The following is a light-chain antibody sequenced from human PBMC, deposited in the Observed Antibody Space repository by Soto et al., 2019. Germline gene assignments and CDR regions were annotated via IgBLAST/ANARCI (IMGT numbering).Light chain of an antibody. CDR3: QQYGSSPWT. Sequence: EIVLAQSPGTLSLSPGEMANLSCGASQSVSSSYLAWYQQKPGQAPRLLIYGASSRATGIPDRFNGSGSGTDCTLTISRLEPEDSAVYYCQQYGSSPWTVGQGTKVDIK. CDR1: QSVSSSY. J-gene: IGKJ1*01. V-gene: IGKV3-20*01. CDR2: GAS.